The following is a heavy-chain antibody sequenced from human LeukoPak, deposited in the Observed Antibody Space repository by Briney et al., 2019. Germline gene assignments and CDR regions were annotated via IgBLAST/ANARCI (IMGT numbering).Heavy chain of an antibody. D-gene: IGHD6-13*01. CDR3: ARDRGSSSLYWAYWFYP. CDR2: INSDGSST. J-gene: IGHJ5*02. Sequence: PGGSLRLSCAASGFTFSSYWMHWVRQAPGKGLVWVSRINSDGSSTSYADSVKGRFTISRDNAKNTLYLQMNSLRAEDTAVYYCARDRGSSSLYWAYWFYPWGQGTLVTVSS. CDR1: GFTFSSYW. V-gene: IGHV3-74*01.